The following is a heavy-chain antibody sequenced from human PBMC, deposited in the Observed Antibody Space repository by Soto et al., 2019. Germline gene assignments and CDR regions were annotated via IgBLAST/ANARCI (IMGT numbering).Heavy chain of an antibody. J-gene: IGHJ6*03. CDR3: ARYVRQQLGDYYYYYYMDV. D-gene: IGHD6-13*01. CDR1: GGSISSHY. V-gene: IGHV4-59*08. Sequence: SETLCLTCTVSGGSISSHYWSWIRQPPGKGLEWIGYIYYSGSTNYNPSLKSRVTISVDTSKNQFSLKLSSVTAADTAVYYCARYVRQQLGDYYYYYYMDVWGKGTTVTVSS. CDR2: IYYSGST.